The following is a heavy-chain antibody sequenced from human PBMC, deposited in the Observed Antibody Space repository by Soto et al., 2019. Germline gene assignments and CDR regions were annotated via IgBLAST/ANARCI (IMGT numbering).Heavy chain of an antibody. CDR1: GGSISSNY. V-gene: IGHV4-59*01. Sequence: PSETLSLTCTVSGGSISSNYWTWIRQPPGKGLEWIGYVYNSGSTNYNPSLKSRVTISEDTSKSQFSLKVNSMTAADTAVYYCAGYRREAVAGYTLDNWGQGTLVTVSS. D-gene: IGHD6-13*01. J-gene: IGHJ4*02. CDR3: AGYRREAVAGYTLDN. CDR2: VYNSGST.